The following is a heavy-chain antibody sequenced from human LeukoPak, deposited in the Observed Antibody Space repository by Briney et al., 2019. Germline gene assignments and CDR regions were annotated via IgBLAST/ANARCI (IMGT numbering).Heavy chain of an antibody. CDR3: ARDALCGGDCYSTFDY. CDR2: INPSGGST. Sequence: ASVKVSCKASGYTFTSYYMHWVRQAPGQGLEWMGIINPSGGSTSYAQKFQGRVTMTRDTSTSTVCMELSSLRSEDTAVYYCARDALCGGDCYSTFDYWGQGTLVTVSS. V-gene: IGHV1-46*01. CDR1: GYTFTSYY. D-gene: IGHD2-21*02. J-gene: IGHJ4*02.